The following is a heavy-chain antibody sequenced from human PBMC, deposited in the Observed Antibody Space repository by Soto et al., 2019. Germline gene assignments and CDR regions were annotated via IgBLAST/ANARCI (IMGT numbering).Heavy chain of an antibody. Sequence: GGSLRLSCAASGFTFSSYGMHWVRQAPGKGLEWVAVISYDGSNKYYADSVKGRFTISRDNSKNTLYLQMNSLRAEDTAVYYCAKVSQSDFWSGYYPLRYYYYYYYMDVWGKGTTVTVSS. J-gene: IGHJ6*03. CDR3: AKVSQSDFWSGYYPLRYYYYYYYMDV. V-gene: IGHV3-30*18. CDR1: GFTFSSYG. CDR2: ISYDGSNK. D-gene: IGHD3-3*01.